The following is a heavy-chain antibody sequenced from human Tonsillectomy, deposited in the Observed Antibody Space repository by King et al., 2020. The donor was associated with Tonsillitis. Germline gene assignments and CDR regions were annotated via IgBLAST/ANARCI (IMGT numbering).Heavy chain of an antibody. CDR3: ARILGGYLPNYFDY. Sequence: VQLQESGPGLVKPSETLSLTCTVSGDSINSYYWGWIRQPPRKGLEWIGYIYYSGSTNYNPSLKSRVTISVDTSKNQFSLRLSSLTAADTAVYYCARILGGYLPNYFDYWGQGILVTVSS. J-gene: IGHJ4*02. D-gene: IGHD3-16*02. CDR2: IYYSGST. CDR1: GDSINSYY. V-gene: IGHV4-59*01.